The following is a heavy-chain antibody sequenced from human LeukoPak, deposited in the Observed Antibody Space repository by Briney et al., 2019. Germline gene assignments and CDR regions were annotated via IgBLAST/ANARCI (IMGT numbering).Heavy chain of an antibody. D-gene: IGHD4-11*01. J-gene: IGHJ3*02. CDR1: GFTFSSYS. CDR2: ISSSSYI. CDR3: ARDSIPMTTRFAFDI. Sequence: GGSLRLSCAASGFTFSSYSMNWVRQAPGKGLEWVSSISSSSYIYYADSVKGRFTISRDNAKNSLYLQMNSLRAEDTAVYYCARDSIPMTTRFAFDIWGQGTMVTVSS. V-gene: IGHV3-21*01.